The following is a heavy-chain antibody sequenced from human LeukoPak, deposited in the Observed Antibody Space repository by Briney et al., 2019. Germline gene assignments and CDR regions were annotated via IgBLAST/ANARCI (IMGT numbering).Heavy chain of an antibody. CDR3: ARDLDYGGDADAFDI. D-gene: IGHD4-23*01. J-gene: IGHJ3*02. CDR2: ISSSSTYI. CDR1: GFTFSSYT. V-gene: IGHV3-21*01. Sequence: GGSLRLSCVASGFTFSSYTVNWVRQAPGKGLEWVSSISSSSTYIYYADSGKGRFTISRDNAKNSLYLQMNSLRAADTAVYYCARDLDYGGDADAFDIWGQGTMVTVSS.